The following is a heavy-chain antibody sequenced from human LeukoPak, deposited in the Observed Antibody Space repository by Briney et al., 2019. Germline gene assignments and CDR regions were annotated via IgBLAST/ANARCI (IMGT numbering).Heavy chain of an antibody. CDR1: GGSISSYY. CDR3: ARMMVRGVIRSLYYYYYGMDV. V-gene: IGHV4-59*01. Sequence: SETLSLTCTVSGGSISSYYWSWIRQPPGKGLEWIGYIYYSGSTNYNPSLKSRVTISVDTSKNQFSLKLSSVTAADTAVYYCARMMVRGVIRSLYYYYYGMDVWGKGTTVTVSS. CDR2: IYYSGST. D-gene: IGHD3-10*01. J-gene: IGHJ6*04.